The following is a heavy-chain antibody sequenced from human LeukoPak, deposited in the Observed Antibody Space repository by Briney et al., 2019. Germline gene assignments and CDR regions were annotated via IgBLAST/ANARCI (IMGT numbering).Heavy chain of an antibody. D-gene: IGHD3-10*01. Sequence: GRSLRLSCAASGFTFSRHSMHWVRQAPGRGLKWVAVIAYDGTIKYYADSVKGRFTISRDDSQNTLYLQMNSLRDEDTAVYFCARDLFRGAPDYLDYWGQGTLVTVSS. CDR2: IAYDGTIK. J-gene: IGHJ4*02. CDR3: ARDLFRGAPDYLDY. CDR1: GFTFSRHS. V-gene: IGHV3-30*04.